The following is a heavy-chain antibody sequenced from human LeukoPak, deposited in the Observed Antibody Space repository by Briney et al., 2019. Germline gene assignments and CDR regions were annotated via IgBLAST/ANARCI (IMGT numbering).Heavy chain of an antibody. Sequence: SETLSLTCAVSGDSISSGAYSWSWIRQPPGKGLEWIGYVYHNGSTSYNPSLKNRVSISLDRSKNQISLKLNSVTAADTAVYYCARQAYYYDSSGYLYWGQGTLVTVSS. V-gene: IGHV4-30-2*01. CDR3: ARQAYYYDSSGYLY. CDR1: GDSISSGAYS. J-gene: IGHJ4*02. CDR2: VYHNGST. D-gene: IGHD3-22*01.